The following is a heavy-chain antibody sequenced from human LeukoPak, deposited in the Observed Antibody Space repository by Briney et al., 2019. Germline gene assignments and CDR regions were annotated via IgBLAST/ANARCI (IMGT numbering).Heavy chain of an antibody. V-gene: IGHV3-23*01. CDR1: GFTFSSHA. J-gene: IGHJ4*02. Sequence: GGSLRLSCAASGFTFSSHAMSWVRQAPGKGLQWVSTISVSGENTYYADSVKGRFTISRDISKSTLYLQMNSLRDEDTALYYCAKYGSGTYYNGLHWGQGTLVTVSS. CDR2: ISVSGENT. D-gene: IGHD3-10*01. CDR3: AKYGSGTYYNGLH.